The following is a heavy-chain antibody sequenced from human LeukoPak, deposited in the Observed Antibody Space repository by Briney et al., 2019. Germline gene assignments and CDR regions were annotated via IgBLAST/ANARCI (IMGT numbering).Heavy chain of an antibody. CDR3: ASTYYDVLTTLHN. CDR1: GGSISSSSYY. J-gene: IGHJ4*02. Sequence: PSETLSLTCTVSGGSISSSSYYWGWIRQPPGKGLEWIGSLYYSGSTYYNPSLESRVTISLDTSKNQFSLRLSSVTAADTALYYCASTYYDVLTTLHNWGQGTLVTVSS. V-gene: IGHV4-39*01. D-gene: IGHD3-9*01. CDR2: LYYSGST.